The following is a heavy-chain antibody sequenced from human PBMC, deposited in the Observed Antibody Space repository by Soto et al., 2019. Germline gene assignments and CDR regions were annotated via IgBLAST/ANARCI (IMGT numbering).Heavy chain of an antibody. D-gene: IGHD2-2*01. Sequence: EVQLVESGGGLVQPGGSLKLSCAASGFTFSGSAMHWVRQASGKGLEWVDRIRSKANSYATAYAASVKGRFTISRDDSKNTAYLQMNSLKTEDTAVYYCTRLHTYACDYWGQGTLVTVSS. CDR1: GFTFSGSA. CDR3: TRLHTYACDY. CDR2: IRSKANSYAT. V-gene: IGHV3-73*01. J-gene: IGHJ4*02.